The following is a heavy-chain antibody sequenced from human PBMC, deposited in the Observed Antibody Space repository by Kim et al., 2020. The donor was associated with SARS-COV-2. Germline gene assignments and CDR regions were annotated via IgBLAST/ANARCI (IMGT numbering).Heavy chain of an antibody. CDR1: GYTFTSYA. CDR3: ARDIDDILTGYSNWFDP. Sequence: ASVKVSCKASGYTFTSYAMNWVRQAPGQGLEWMGWINTNTGNPTYAQGFTGRFVFSLDTSVSTAYLQISSLKAEDTAVYYCARDIDDILTGYSNWFDPWGQGTLVTVSS. J-gene: IGHJ5*02. D-gene: IGHD3-9*01. V-gene: IGHV7-4-1*02. CDR2: INTNTGNP.